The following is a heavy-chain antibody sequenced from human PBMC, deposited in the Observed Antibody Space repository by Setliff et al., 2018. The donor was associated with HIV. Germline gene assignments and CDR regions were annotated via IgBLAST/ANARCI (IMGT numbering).Heavy chain of an antibody. D-gene: IGHD6-13*01. CDR3: ARSPIAAAGTFRFDP. CDR2: INPNSGGT. CDR1: GHTFTGYY. V-gene: IGHV1-2*06. Sequence: RASVKVSCKASGHTFTGYYMHWVRQAPGQGLEWMGRINPNSGGTDYAQKFQGRVTMTRDTSISTAYMELRRLRSDDTAVYYCARSPIAAAGTFRFDPWGQGTLVTVSS. J-gene: IGHJ5*02.